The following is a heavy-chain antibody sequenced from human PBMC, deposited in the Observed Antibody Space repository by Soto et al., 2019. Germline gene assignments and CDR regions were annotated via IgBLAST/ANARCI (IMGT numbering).Heavy chain of an antibody. D-gene: IGHD3-16*01. CDR1: GGSISSGDYY. Sequence: QVQLQESGPGLVKPSQTLSLTCTVSGGSISSGDYYWSWIRQPPGKGLEWIGYIYYSGSTYYNPSLKSRVTISVDTSKNQFSLKLSSVTAADTAVYYCARGVGYDYVWGSFGYYFDYWGQGTLVTVSS. CDR2: IYYSGST. CDR3: ARGVGYDYVWGSFGYYFDY. V-gene: IGHV4-30-4*01. J-gene: IGHJ4*02.